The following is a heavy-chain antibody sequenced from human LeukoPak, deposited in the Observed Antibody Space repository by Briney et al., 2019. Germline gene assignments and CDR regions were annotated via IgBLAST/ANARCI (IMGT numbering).Heavy chain of an antibody. J-gene: IGHJ4*02. CDR2: IYYSGST. CDR1: GGSISSSSYY. Sequence: PSETLSLTCTVSGGSISSSSYYWGWIRQPPGKGLEWIGSIYYSGSTYYNPSLKSRVTISVDTSKNQFSLKLSSVTAADTAVYYLAKPGRIVATITFFDYWGQGTLVTVSS. V-gene: IGHV4-39*01. CDR3: AKPGRIVATITFFDY. D-gene: IGHD5-12*01.